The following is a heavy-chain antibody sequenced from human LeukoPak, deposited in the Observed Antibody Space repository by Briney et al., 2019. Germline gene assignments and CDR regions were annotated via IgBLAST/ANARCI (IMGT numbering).Heavy chain of an antibody. J-gene: IGHJ6*02. CDR1: GYTFTGYY. CDR2: INPNSGGT. CDR3: ARDRQCSGGSCYYYYYYGMDV. V-gene: IGHV1-2*02. D-gene: IGHD2-15*01. Sequence: GASVKVSCKASGYTFTGYYMHWVRQAPGQGLEWMGWINPNSGGTNYAQKFQGRVTMTRDTSISTAYMELSRLRSDDTAVYYCARDRQCSGGSCYYYYYYGMDVWGQGNTVTVSS.